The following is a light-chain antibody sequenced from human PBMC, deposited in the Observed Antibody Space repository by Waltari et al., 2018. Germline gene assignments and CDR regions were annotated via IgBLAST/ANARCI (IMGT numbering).Light chain of an antibody. Sequence: DIVMTQSPLSLPVTPGEPASISCRSSQSLLHSNGYNYLDWYLQKPGQSPQLLMYLGSSRASGVPDRFSGSGSGTDFTQKISRVEAEDVGVYYCMQALQSPRTFGQGTKVEIK. V-gene: IGKV2-28*01. J-gene: IGKJ1*01. CDR3: MQALQSPRT. CDR2: LGS. CDR1: QSLLHSNGYNY.